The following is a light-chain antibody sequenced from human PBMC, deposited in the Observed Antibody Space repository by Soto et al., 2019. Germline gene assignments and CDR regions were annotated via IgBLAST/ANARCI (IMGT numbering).Light chain of an antibody. V-gene: IGKV3-20*01. J-gene: IGKJ1*01. Sequence: EIVFTQSPGTLSLSPGEGATLSCRASQSVSSSYLAWYQQKPGQAPRLLIYGASSRATGIPDRLSGSGPGTDFTLTISRLEPEDFAVYYCQQYDSSRTFGQGTKVDIK. CDR3: QQYDSSRT. CDR2: GAS. CDR1: QSVSSSY.